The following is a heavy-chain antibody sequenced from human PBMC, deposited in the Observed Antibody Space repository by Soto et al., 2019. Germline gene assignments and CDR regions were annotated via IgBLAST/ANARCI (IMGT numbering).Heavy chain of an antibody. Sequence: GGSLRLSCAASGFTFSDYYMSWIRQAPGKGLEWVSYISSSSGYTNYADSVQGRFTISRDNAKNSLYLQMNSLRAEDTAVHYFERIPLPNYYERSGEWRYSDSWGQGTLVTVSS. CDR3: ERIPLPNYYERSGEWRYSDS. J-gene: IGHJ4*02. CDR1: GFTFSDYY. CDR2: ISSSSGYT. D-gene: IGHD3-22*01. V-gene: IGHV3-11*06.